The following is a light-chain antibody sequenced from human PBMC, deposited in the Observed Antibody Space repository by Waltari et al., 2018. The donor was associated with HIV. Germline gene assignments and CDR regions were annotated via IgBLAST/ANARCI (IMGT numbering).Light chain of an antibody. V-gene: IGLV1-47*01. CDR2: RNN. Sequence: QSVLTQPPSASGTPGQGVTISCVGDSSNIGSNYVYWYQQLPGTAPKVLIYRNNRRPSGVPDRFSASKSGASASLTIGGLRSADEAVYFCATRDGSLKVFGGGTKLTVL. CDR3: ATRDGSLKV. CDR1: SSNIGSNY. J-gene: IGLJ3*02.